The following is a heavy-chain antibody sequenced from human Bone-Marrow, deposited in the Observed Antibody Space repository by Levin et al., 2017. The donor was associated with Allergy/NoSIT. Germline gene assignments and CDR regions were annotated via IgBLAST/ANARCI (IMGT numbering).Heavy chain of an antibody. CDR1: GFTFNSFD. CDR3: AREYCGATGCHGGLFLDL. J-gene: IGHJ2*01. V-gene: IGHV3-13*01. D-gene: IGHD2-21*01. CDR2: IAVAGDT. Sequence: GGSLRLSCAASGFTFNSFDFHWVRQTPQKGLEWVSAIAVAGDTFYSGSVQGRFTISRENAKNSLYLQMNGLRAGDTAVYYCAREYCGATGCHGGLFLDLWGRGTLVTVSS.